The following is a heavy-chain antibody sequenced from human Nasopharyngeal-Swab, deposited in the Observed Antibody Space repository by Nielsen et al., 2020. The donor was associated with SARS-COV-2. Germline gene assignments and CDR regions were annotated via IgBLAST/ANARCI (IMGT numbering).Heavy chain of an antibody. D-gene: IGHD6-19*01. V-gene: IGHV4-61*02. J-gene: IGHJ6*02. CDR2: IYTSGST. Sequence: SETLSLTCTVSGGSISSGSYYWSWIRQPAGKGLEWIGRIYTSGSTNYNPFLKSRVTISVDTSKNQFSLKLSSVTAADTAVYYCARDWMIAVAGYYYYYGMDVWGQGTTVTVSS. CDR1: GGSISSGSYY. CDR3: ARDWMIAVAGYYYYYGMDV.